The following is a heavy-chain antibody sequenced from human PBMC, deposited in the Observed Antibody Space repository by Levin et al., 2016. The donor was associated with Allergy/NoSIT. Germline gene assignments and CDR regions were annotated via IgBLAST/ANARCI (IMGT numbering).Heavy chain of an antibody. D-gene: IGHD3-10*01. CDR3: ASGVLFWFGEPLGGYFNY. Sequence: WIRQPPGKGLERIGTIYYSGSTYYSPSLKSRVTISADRSKNQFSLKLNSVTAADTAVYYCASGVLFWFGEPLGGYFNYWGQGTRVTVSS. CDR2: IYYSGST. V-gene: IGHV4-39*01. J-gene: IGHJ4*02.